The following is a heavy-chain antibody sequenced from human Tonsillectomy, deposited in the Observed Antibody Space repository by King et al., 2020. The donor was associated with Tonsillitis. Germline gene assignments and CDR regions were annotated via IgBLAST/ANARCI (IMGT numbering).Heavy chain of an antibody. D-gene: IGHD1-1*01. V-gene: IGHV3-48*01. CDR3: ARDKDWSFDY. CDR1: GLTFSTDT. J-gene: IGHJ4*02. Sequence: VQLVESGGGLVQPGGSLTLSCAASGLTFSTDTVNWVRQAPGKGLEWVSYIDTTSTPYYADSVKGRCTISRDNAKNSVYLQMSSLRAEDTAVYYCARDKDWSFDYWGQGTLVTVSS. CDR2: IDTTSTP.